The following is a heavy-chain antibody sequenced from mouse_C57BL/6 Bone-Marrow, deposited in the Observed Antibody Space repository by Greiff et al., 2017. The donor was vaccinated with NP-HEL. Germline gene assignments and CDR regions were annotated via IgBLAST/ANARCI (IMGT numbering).Heavy chain of an antibody. V-gene: IGHV5-4*01. CDR1: GFTFSSYA. Sequence: EVQVVESGGGLVKPGGSLKLSCAASGFTFSSYAMSWVRQTPEKRLEWVATISDGGSYTYYPDNVKGRFTISRDNAKNNLYLQMGHLKSEDTAMYYCARDNGLGWYFDVWGTGTTVTVSS. D-gene: IGHD4-1*01. CDR2: ISDGGSYT. CDR3: ARDNGLGWYFDV. J-gene: IGHJ1*03.